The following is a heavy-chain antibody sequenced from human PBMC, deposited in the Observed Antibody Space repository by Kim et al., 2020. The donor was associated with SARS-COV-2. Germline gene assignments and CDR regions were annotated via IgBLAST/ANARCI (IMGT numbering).Heavy chain of an antibody. Sequence: ASVKVSCKASGYTFSRFYIHWVRQAPGQGLEWMGIINPSGPGTTYAPKFQGRGTMTSDTSTSTFYMELSSLRSEDTALYFCARRDCSGSSCYFVYWGQGT. CDR1: GYTFSRFY. CDR3: ARRDCSGSSCYFVY. CDR2: INPSGPGT. V-gene: IGHV1-46*01. J-gene: IGHJ4*02. D-gene: IGHD6-13*01.